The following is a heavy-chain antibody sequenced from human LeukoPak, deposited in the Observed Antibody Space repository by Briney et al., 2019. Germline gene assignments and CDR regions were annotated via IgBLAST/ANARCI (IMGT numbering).Heavy chain of an antibody. D-gene: IGHD6-6*01. J-gene: IGHJ4*02. CDR2: INPSGGST. CDR3: ARVAAYSSSAGSVDY. Sequence: GASVKVSCKASGYTFTSYYMHWVRQASGQGLEWMGIINPSGGSTSYAQKFQGRVTMTRDMSTSTVYMELSSLRSEDTAVYYCARVAAYSSSAGSVDYWGQGTLVTVSS. V-gene: IGHV1-46*01. CDR1: GYTFTSYY.